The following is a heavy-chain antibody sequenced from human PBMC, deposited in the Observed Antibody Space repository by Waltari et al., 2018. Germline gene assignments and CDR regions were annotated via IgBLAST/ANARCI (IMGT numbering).Heavy chain of an antibody. CDR3: ATNTMIVVVIGSFDY. CDR1: GYTLTDYY. Sequence: VQLVQSGAEVKKPGASVKVSCKVSGYTLTDYYMHWVQQAPGKGLEWMGRVDPEDGETIYAEKFQGRVTITADTSTDTAYMELSSLRSEDTAVYYCATNTMIVVVIGSFDYWGQGTLVTVSS. CDR2: VDPEDGET. D-gene: IGHD3-22*01. V-gene: IGHV1-69-2*01. J-gene: IGHJ4*02.